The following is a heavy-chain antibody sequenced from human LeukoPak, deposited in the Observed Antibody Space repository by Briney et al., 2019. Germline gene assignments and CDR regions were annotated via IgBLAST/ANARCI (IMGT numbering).Heavy chain of an antibody. J-gene: IGHJ6*02. CDR3: AREMATPYYYYGMDV. CDR2: IYSGGST. Sequence: GGSLRLSCAASGFTVSSNYMSWVRQAPGKGLEWVSVIYSGGSTYYADSVKGRFTISRHNSKNTLYLQMNSLRAEDTAVYYCAREMATPYYYYGMDVWGQGTTVTVSS. V-gene: IGHV3-53*04. CDR1: GFTVSSNY. D-gene: IGHD5-12*01.